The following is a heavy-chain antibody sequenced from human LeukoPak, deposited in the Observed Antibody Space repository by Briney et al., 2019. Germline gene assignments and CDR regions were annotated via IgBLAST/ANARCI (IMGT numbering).Heavy chain of an antibody. D-gene: IGHD2-21*02. CDR1: GGSISSYY. CDR3: AGREVVTAIRDAFDI. V-gene: IGHV4-59*01. CDR2: IYYSGST. Sequence: SETLSLTCTVSGGSISSYYWSWIRQPPGKGLEWIGYIYYSGSTNYNPSLKSRVTISADTSKNQFSLKLSSVTAADTAVYYCAGREVVTAIRDAFDIWGQGTMVTVSS. J-gene: IGHJ3*02.